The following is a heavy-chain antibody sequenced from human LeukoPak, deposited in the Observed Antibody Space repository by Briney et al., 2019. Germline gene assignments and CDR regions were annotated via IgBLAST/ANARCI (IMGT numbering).Heavy chain of an antibody. Sequence: PWASVKVSCKTSGYSFTDYYMHWVRQAPGQGLEWMGWINPNSGGTSSAQKFQDRVTMTRDTSISTVYMEVSWLTSDDTAIYYCARADRLHGGPYLIGPWGQGTLVTVSS. CDR2: INPNSGGT. J-gene: IGHJ5*02. CDR1: GYSFTDYY. CDR3: ARADRLHGGPYLIGP. V-gene: IGHV1-2*02. D-gene: IGHD2-21*01.